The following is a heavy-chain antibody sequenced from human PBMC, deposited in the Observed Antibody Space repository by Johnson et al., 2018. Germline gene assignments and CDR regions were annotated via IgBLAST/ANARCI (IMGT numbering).Heavy chain of an antibody. CDR1: GFTFSSYS. V-gene: IGHV3-21*01. Sequence: VQLVESGGGLVKPGGSLRLSCAASGFTFSSYSMNWVRQAPGKGLEWVSSISSSSSYIYYADSVKGRFTISRDNAKNSLYLQMNSLRAEDTAVYYCASMTVYYYYMDVWGKGTTVTVSS. CDR2: ISSSSSYI. CDR3: ASMTVYYYYMDV. J-gene: IGHJ6*03. D-gene: IGHD4-17*01.